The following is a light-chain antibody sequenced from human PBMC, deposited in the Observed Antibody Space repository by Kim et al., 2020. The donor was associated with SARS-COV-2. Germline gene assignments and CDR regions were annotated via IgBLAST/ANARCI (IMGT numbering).Light chain of an antibody. J-gene: IGKJ1*01. CDR1: QSVSSN. Sequence: PGERATRSCRASQSVSSNLAWYQQKHGQAPRLLIHGASTRAIGIPARFSGSGSGTEFTLIISSLQSEDFALYYCQQYNKWPPWTFGQGTKVDIK. CDR2: GAS. CDR3: QQYNKWPPWT. V-gene: IGKV3-15*01.